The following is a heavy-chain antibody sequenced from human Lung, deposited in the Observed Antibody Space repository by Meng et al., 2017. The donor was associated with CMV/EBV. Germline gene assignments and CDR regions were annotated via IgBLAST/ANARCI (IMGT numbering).Heavy chain of an antibody. J-gene: IGHJ4*02. Sequence: GGSXRLXXTASGFTFNSYAMTWVRQAPGKGLEWVSLISDSGDSPYYADSVKGRFIISRDNSKNMVYLQMKSLRADDTAIYYCAKTLNGYGGEDSWGQGTLVTVSS. CDR2: ISDSGDSP. CDR3: AKTLNGYGGEDS. V-gene: IGHV3-23*01. D-gene: IGHD5-18*01. CDR1: GFTFNSYA.